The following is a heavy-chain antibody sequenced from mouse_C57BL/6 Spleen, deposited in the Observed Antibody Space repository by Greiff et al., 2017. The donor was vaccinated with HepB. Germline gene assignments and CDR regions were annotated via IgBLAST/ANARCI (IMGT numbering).Heavy chain of an antibody. J-gene: IGHJ4*01. Sequence: DVKLVESGGGLVQPGGSLKLSCAASGFTFSDYYMYWVRQTPEKRLEWVAYISNGGGSTYYPDTVKGRFTISRDNAKNTLYLQMSRLKSEDTAMYYCARQRLFMGGAMDYWGQGTSVTVSS. CDR1: GFTFSDYY. V-gene: IGHV5-12*01. CDR2: ISNGGGST. D-gene: IGHD1-1*01. CDR3: ARQRLFMGGAMDY.